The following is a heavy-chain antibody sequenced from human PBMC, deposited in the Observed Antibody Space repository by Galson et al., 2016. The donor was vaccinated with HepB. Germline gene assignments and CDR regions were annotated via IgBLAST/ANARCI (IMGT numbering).Heavy chain of an antibody. Sequence: SLRLSCAASGFTFSNSGMHWVRQAPGKWLEWVAVVWYDGSTRYYGDSVKGRFTISRDNSKNVLYLQMNSMRVEDTAVYYCARAFGAAGAIDYWGQGTLVTVSS. CDR2: VWYDGSTR. J-gene: IGHJ4*02. D-gene: IGHD6-13*01. CDR1: GFTFSNSG. CDR3: ARAFGAAGAIDY. V-gene: IGHV3-33*01.